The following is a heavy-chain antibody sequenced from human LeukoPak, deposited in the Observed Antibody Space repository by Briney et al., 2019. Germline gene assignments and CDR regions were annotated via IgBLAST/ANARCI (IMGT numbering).Heavy chain of an antibody. CDR3: ARDSRRGGSGSYYPDNWFDP. Sequence: PGGSLRLSCAASGFTFSDYYMSWIRQAPGKGLEWVSYISSSGSTIYYADSVKGRFTISRDNAKNSLYLQMNSLRAEDTAVYSCARDSRRGGSGSYYPDNWFDPRGQGTLVTVSS. J-gene: IGHJ5*02. D-gene: IGHD3-10*01. CDR1: GFTFSDYY. V-gene: IGHV3-11*01. CDR2: ISSSGSTI.